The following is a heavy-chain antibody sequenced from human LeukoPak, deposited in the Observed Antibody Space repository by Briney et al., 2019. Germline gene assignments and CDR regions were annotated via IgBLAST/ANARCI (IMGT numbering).Heavy chain of an antibody. Sequence: TGGSLRLSCAASGFTLSSDWMDWVRQAPGKGLEWVANIKQDGSEKYYVDSVKGRFTISRDNAKNSVYLQMNSLRAEDTAVYYCARRHHFGFLDSWGQGTLVTVSS. D-gene: IGHD3-10*01. CDR1: GFTLSSDW. J-gene: IGHJ4*02. V-gene: IGHV3-7*04. CDR2: IKQDGSEK. CDR3: ARRHHFGFLDS.